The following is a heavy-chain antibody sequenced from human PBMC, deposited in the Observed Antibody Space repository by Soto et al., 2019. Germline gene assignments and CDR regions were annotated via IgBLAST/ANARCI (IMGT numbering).Heavy chain of an antibody. Sequence: QVQLVQSGAEVKKPGSSVKVSCKASGGTFSSYAISWVRQAPGQGLEWMGGITPIFGTANYAQKFQGRVTVSVDQSTSADHMELSSLRSEDTVVYYCARDATVTAGSAFDIWGRGTMVAVSS. D-gene: IGHD4-17*01. CDR1: GGTFSSYA. V-gene: IGHV1-69*12. CDR2: ITPIFGTA. J-gene: IGHJ3*02. CDR3: ARDATVTAGSAFDI.